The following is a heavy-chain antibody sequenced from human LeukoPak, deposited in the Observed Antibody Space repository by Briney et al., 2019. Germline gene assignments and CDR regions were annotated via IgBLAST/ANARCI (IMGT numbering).Heavy chain of an antibody. J-gene: IGHJ6*03. D-gene: IGHD1-26*01. V-gene: IGHV3-21*01. CDR1: GFTFSSYN. Sequence: GGSLRLSCAASGFTFSSYNMNWVRQAPGKGLEWVSSITSSSGYIYYADSVKGRFTISRDNAKNSLYLQMNSLRAEDTAVYYCARDPYNGSYGDYYYYYMDVWGKGTTVTISS. CDR2: ITSSSGYI. CDR3: ARDPYNGSYGDYYYYYMDV.